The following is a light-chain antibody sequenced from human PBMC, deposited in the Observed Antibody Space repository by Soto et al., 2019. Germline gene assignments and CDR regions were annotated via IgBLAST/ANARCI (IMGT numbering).Light chain of an antibody. V-gene: IGKV3-20*01. J-gene: IGKJ3*01. CDR2: GAS. CDR3: QHYGSSPWGGT. CDR1: QSVSSSY. Sequence: EIVLTQSPGTLSLSPGERATLSCRASQSVSSSYLAWYQQKPGQAPRLLIYGASSRATGIPDRFSGSGSGTDFTLTISRLEPEDLAVYYCQHYGSSPWGGTFGPGTKVDIK.